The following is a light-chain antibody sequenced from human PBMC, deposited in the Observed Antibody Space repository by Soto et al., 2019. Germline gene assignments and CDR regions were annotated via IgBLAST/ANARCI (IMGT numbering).Light chain of an antibody. CDR2: KDN. J-gene: IGLJ3*02. Sequence: SYELTQPPSVSVSPGQTARITCSGDALPKQVAYWYQQKAGQAPMLVIYKDNERPSGIPERFSGSSSGTTVTLTISGVQAEDEADYYCQSADSSGTFLWVFGGGTKLTVL. V-gene: IGLV3-25*03. CDR1: ALPKQV. CDR3: QSADSSGTFLWV.